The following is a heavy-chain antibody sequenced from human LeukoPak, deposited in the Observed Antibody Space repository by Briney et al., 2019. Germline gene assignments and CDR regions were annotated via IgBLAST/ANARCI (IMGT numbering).Heavy chain of an antibody. D-gene: IGHD1-14*01. CDR1: GFTFSSYA. V-gene: IGHV3-23*01. CDR3: AKDRVPDGRWDIDY. J-gene: IGHJ4*02. CDR2: ISGSGGST. Sequence: GGSLRLSCAASGFTFSSYAMSWVRQAPGKGLEWVSAISGSGGSTYYADSVKGRSTISRDNSENTVYLQMNSLRVEDTAIYYCAKDRVPDGRWDIDYWGQGTLVTVSS.